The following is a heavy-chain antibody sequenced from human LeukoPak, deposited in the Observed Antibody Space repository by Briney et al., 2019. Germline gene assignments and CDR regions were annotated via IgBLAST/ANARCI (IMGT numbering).Heavy chain of an antibody. CDR2: ISNSGST. D-gene: IGHD2-15*01. CDR1: GGSMSNNY. CDR3: GRDALVGYFSYYYMDV. Sequence: PSETLSLTCTVSGGSMSNNYWSWIRQSPVKGLEWIGDISNSGSTSYNPSLKSRVTISIDTSKNQFSLKLSSVTAADTAVYYCGRDALVGYFSYYYMDVWGKGTTVTVSS. V-gene: IGHV4-59*01. J-gene: IGHJ6*03.